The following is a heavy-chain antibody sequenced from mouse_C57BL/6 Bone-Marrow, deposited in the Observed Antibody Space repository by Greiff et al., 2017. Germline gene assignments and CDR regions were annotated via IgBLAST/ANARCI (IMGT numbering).Heavy chain of an antibody. Sequence: VQLQQPGAELVKPGASVKMSCKASGYTFTSYWITWVKQRPGQGLEWIGDIYPGSGSTNYNEKFKSKATLTVDTSSSTAYMQLSSLTSEDSAVYCCARPYYGSSYGFAYWGQGTLVTVSA. V-gene: IGHV1-55*01. J-gene: IGHJ3*01. CDR3: ARPYYGSSYGFAY. CDR2: IYPGSGST. D-gene: IGHD1-1*01. CDR1: GYTFTSYW.